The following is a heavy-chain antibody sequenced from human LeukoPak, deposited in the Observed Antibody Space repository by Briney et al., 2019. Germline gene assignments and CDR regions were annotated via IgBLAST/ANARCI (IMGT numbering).Heavy chain of an antibody. Sequence: KSSETLFLTCAVYGGSLCGYYWGWIRQLPGKGLEWIGEINHSGSTNYNPSLKSRVTISVDTSKNQFSPKLSSVTAADTAVYYCARGVPYCSGGSCYSQYFDYWGQGTLVTVSS. V-gene: IGHV4-34*01. CDR3: ARGVPYCSGGSCYSQYFDY. J-gene: IGHJ4*02. D-gene: IGHD2-15*01. CDR1: GGSLCGYY. CDR2: INHSGST.